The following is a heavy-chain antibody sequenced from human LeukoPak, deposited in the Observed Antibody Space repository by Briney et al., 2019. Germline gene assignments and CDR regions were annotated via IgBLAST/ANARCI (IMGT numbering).Heavy chain of an antibody. CDR1: GFIFNNYA. V-gene: IGHV3-23*01. CDR3: AKDQGFGDLDDY. CDR2: ISGTGVTA. D-gene: IGHD3-10*01. J-gene: IGHJ4*02. Sequence: AGGSLRLSCAASGFIFNNYAMSWVRQAPGKGLEWVSSISGTGVTAYYADSVKGRFAISRDNSKNTLYPQMSSLRAEDTALYYCAKDQGFGDLDDYRGQGTLVTVSS.